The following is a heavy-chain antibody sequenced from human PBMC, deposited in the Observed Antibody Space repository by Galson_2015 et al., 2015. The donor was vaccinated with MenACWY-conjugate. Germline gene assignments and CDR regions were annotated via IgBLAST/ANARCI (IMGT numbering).Heavy chain of an antibody. J-gene: IGHJ4*02. CDR1: GFTFSSYA. V-gene: IGHV3-23*01. CDR3: ARVDTAMVTAPASVDY. D-gene: IGHD5-18*01. Sequence: SLRLSCAASGFTFSSYAMSWVRQAPGKGLEWVSAISGSGGSTYYADSVKGRFTISRDNSKNTLYLQMNSLRAEDTAVYYCARVDTAMVTAPASVDYWGQGTLVTVSS. CDR2: ISGSGGST.